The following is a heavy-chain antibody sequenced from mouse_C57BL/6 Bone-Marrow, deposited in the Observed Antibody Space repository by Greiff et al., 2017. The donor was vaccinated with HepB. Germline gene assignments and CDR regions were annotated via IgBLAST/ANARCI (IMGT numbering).Heavy chain of an antibody. CDR1: GFTFSSYA. J-gene: IGHJ4*01. CDR3: TSSLLWPYAMYY. Sequence: EVKLVESGEGLVKPGGSLKLSCAASGFTFSSYAMSWVRQTPEKRLEWVAYISSGGDYIYYADTVKGRFTISRDNARNTLYLQMSSLKSEDTAMYYCTSSLLWPYAMYYWGQGTSVTGSS. CDR2: ISSGGDYI. D-gene: IGHD2-10*01. V-gene: IGHV5-9-1*02.